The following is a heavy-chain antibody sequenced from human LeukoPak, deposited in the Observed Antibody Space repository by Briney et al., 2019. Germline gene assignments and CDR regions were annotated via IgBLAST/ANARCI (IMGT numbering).Heavy chain of an antibody. CDR2: IVVGNCNT. CDR1: GFTFTSSA. D-gene: IGHD3-3*01. Sequence: SVKDSRKSSGFTFTSSAMQWVRQARGQRVAWIGWIVVGNCNTNYAQKFQERVTITRDMSTSTAYMELSSLRSEDTAVYYCAAAAQYDCWSGRYYYYGMDVWGQGTTVTVSS. J-gene: IGHJ6*02. CDR3: AAAAQYDCWSGRYYYYGMDV. V-gene: IGHV1-58*02.